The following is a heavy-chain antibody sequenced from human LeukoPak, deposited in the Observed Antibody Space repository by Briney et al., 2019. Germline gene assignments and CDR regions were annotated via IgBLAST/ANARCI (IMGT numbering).Heavy chain of an antibody. CDR2: ISAGSSYI. CDR3: ARDDCSTTPCYAY. V-gene: IGHV3-21*01. D-gene: IGHD2-2*01. CDR1: GFTFSSYS. J-gene: IGHJ4*02. Sequence: GGSLRLSCAASGFTFSSYSMNWVRQAPGKGLDWVSSISAGSSYIYYADSVKGRFTISRDNTKNSLYLQMNSLRAEDTAVYYCARDDCSTTPCYAYWGQGTLVTVSS.